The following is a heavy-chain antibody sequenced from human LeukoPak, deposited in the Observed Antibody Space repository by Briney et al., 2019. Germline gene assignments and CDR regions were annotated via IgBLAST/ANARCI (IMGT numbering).Heavy chain of an antibody. D-gene: IGHD3-3*01. CDR3: ARAEENFWSGRAPGFDY. CDR2: ISYDGSNK. CDR1: GFTFSSYA. V-gene: IGHV3-30*01. Sequence: GGSLRLSCAASGFTFSSYAMHWVRQAPGKGLEWVAVISYDGSNKYYADSVKGRFTISRDNSKNTLYRQMNSLRSEDTAVYYCARAEENFWSGRAPGFDYWGQGTLVTVSS. J-gene: IGHJ4*02.